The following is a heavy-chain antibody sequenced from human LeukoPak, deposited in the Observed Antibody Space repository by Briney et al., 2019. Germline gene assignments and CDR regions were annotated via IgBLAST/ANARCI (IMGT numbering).Heavy chain of an antibody. Sequence: PSETLSLTCIVSGGSISTYYWSWIRQPPGKGLEWIGYIYDSGSTNYNPSLKSRVTISEDTSKRQFSLKLRSVTAADTAVYYCARVVGRYCSSTSCYIDYWGQGTLVTVSP. CDR1: GGSISTYY. J-gene: IGHJ4*02. CDR2: IYDSGST. V-gene: IGHV4-59*01. CDR3: ARVVGRYCSSTSCYIDY. D-gene: IGHD2-2*02.